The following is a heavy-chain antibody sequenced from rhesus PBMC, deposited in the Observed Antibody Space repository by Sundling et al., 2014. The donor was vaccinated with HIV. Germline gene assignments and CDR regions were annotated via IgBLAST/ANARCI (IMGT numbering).Heavy chain of an antibody. V-gene: IGHV4-169*01. CDR2: IHGRDSNT. CDR3: ARTGPWTGYYSFDY. J-gene: IGHJ4*01. CDR1: GGSISTHY. Sequence: QLQLQESGPGLVKPSETLSVTCAVSGGSISTHYWSWIRRAPGKGLEWIGYIHGRDSNTDYNPSLKSRVTLSVDTSKNQFSLRLNSVTAADTAVYSCARTGPWTGYYSFDYWGQGVLVTVSS. D-gene: IGHD3-3*01.